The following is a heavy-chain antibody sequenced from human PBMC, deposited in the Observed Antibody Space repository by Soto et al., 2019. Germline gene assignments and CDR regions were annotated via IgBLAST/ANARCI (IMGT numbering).Heavy chain of an antibody. CDR2: INPGDSDS. J-gene: IGHJ4*02. D-gene: IGHD2-15*01. CDR1: GYSFTTYW. CDR3: ARTPRAYCSAGSCYEDYFDY. Sequence: EVQLVQSGAEVKKPGESLKISCKSSGYSFTTYWIGWVRQMPGKGLEWMGIINPGDSDSRYSPSFQGQVTISADKSIXTXYXXWSSMKASDTAMYYCARTPRAYCSAGSCYEDYFDYWGQGPLVTVSS. V-gene: IGHV5-51*01.